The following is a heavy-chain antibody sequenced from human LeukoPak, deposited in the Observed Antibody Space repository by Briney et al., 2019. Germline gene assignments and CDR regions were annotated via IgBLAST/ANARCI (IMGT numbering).Heavy chain of an antibody. J-gene: IGHJ4*02. Sequence: SGPALVKPTQTLTLTCTFSGFSLSTSGMCVRWIRQPPGKALEWLAVIDWDDDKYYSTSLKTRLTISKDTSKNQVVLTMTNMDPVDTATYYCARMVYHDILTGYFFDYWGQGTLVTVSS. V-gene: IGHV2-70*01. D-gene: IGHD3-9*01. CDR1: GFSLSTSGMC. CDR3: ARMVYHDILTGYFFDY. CDR2: IDWDDDK.